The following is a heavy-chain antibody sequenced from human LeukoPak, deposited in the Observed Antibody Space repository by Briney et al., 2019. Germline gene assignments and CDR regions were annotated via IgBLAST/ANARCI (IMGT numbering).Heavy chain of an antibody. D-gene: IGHD4-23*01. CDR3: ARDPTVVTPFDY. Sequence: SETLSLTCTVSGDSISSSSSYWGWIRQPPGKGLEWIGSIYHSGSTYYNPSLKSRVTISVDTSKNQFSLKLSSVTAADTAVYYCARDPTVVTPFDYWGQGTLVTVSS. CDR1: GDSISSSSSY. V-gene: IGHV4-39*07. CDR2: IYHSGST. J-gene: IGHJ4*02.